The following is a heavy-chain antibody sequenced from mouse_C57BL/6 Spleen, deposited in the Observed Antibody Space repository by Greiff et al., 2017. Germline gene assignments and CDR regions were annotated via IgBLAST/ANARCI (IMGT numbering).Heavy chain of an antibody. J-gene: IGHJ3*01. D-gene: IGHD3-2*02. V-gene: IGHV1-82*01. CDR1: GYAFSSSW. CDR2: IYPGDGDT. Sequence: VQLQESGPELVKPGASVKISCKASGYAFSSSWMNWVQQRPGKGLEWIGRIYPGDGDTNYNGKFKGKATLTADKSSSTAYMQLSSLTSEDSAVYFCAIDSSGYGFAYWGQGTLVTVSA. CDR3: AIDSSGYGFAY.